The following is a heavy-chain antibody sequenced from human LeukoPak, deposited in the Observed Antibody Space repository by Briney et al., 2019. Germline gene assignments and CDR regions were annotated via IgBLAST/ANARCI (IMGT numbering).Heavy chain of an antibody. D-gene: IGHD2-2*01. CDR2: IYYSGTT. V-gene: IGHV4-31*03. J-gene: IGHJ6*02. CDR1: GDSISSGGSY. Sequence: SETLSLTCTVSGDSISSGGSYWSWTRQHPGEGLEWIGYIYYSGTTNYNPSLKSRVTISVDTSKNQFSLKLPSVTAADPAVYYCARAGCSSSRCYSGYYYGMGVWGQGTTVTVSS. CDR3: ARAGCSSSRCYSGYYYGMGV.